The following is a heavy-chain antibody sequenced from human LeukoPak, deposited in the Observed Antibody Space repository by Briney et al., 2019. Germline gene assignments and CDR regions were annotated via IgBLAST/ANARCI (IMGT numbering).Heavy chain of an antibody. V-gene: IGHV4-4*07. CDR3: ARAPWSNSYDAWYFDY. D-gene: IGHD5-18*01. J-gene: IGHJ4*02. CDR1: GGSITNYY. Sequence: SETLSLTCTVSGGSITNYYWSWIRQPAGKGLEWIGHIFASANTNYNPSLKSRVTMSVDTSKSQFSLKLSSVTAADTAVYYCARAPWSNSYDAWYFDYWGQGTLVTVSS. CDR2: IFASANT.